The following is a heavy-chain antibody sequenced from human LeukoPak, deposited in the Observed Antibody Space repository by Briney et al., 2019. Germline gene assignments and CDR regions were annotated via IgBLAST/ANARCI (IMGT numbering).Heavy chain of an antibody. D-gene: IGHD1-26*01. CDR2: ISSSSSTI. V-gene: IGHV3-48*01. CDR1: GFTFSSYS. CDR3: ARVKGVGAFDY. Sequence: PGGSLRLSCAASGFTFSSYSMNWVRQAPGKGLEWVSYISSSSSTIYYADSVKGRFTISRDNAKNSLYLQMNSLRAEDTAVYYCARVKGVGAFDYWGQGTLVTVSS. J-gene: IGHJ4*02.